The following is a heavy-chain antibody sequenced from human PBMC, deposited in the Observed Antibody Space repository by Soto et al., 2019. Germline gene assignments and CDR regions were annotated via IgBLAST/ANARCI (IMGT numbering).Heavy chain of an antibody. J-gene: IGHJ4*02. CDR1: GGTFSSYT. CDR2: IIPILGIA. D-gene: IGHD6-19*01. Sequence: QVQLVQSGAEVKKPGSSVKVSCKASGGTFSSYTISWVRQAPGQGLEWMGRIIPILGIANYAHKFQGRVTITADKSTSTAYMELSSLRSEDTAVYYCRTGIAVAGTFNDYWGQGTLVTVSS. V-gene: IGHV1-69*02. CDR3: RTGIAVAGTFNDY.